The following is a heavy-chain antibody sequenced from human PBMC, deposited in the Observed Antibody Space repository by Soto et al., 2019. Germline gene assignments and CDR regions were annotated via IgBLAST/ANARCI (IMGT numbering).Heavy chain of an antibody. J-gene: IGHJ5*02. Sequence: SETLSLTCAVSGGSISSGGYSWSWIRQPPGKGLEWIGYIYHSGSTYYNPSLKSRVTISVDRSKNQFSLKLSSVTAADTAVYYCPRVVHAELRWFDPWGQGTLVTVSS. CDR3: PRVVHAELRWFDP. CDR1: GGSISSGGYS. CDR2: IYHSGST. V-gene: IGHV4-30-2*01. D-gene: IGHD1-7*01.